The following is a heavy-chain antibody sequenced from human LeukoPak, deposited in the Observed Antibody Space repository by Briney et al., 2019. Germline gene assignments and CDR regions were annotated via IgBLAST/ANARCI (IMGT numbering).Heavy chain of an antibody. J-gene: IGHJ4*02. CDR1: GFTFSSYA. CDR3: AKLPAEVGGY. V-gene: IGHV3-23*01. Sequence: GGSLRLSCAASGFTFSSYAMSWVRQAPGKGLEWVSAISGSGVGTYYADSVKGRFPISRDNSKNLLYLQMNSLSAEDTALYYCAKLPAEVGGYWGQGTLVTVSS. CDR2: ISGSGVGT.